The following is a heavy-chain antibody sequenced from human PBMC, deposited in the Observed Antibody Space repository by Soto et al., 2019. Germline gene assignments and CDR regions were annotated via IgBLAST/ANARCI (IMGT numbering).Heavy chain of an antibody. CDR1: GFTFSSYG. J-gene: IGHJ3*02. CDR2: IWYDGSNK. V-gene: IGHV3-33*03. D-gene: IGHD3-16*01. Sequence: PGGSLRLSCAASGFTFSSYGMHWVRQAPGKGLEWVAVIWYDGSNKYYADSVKGRFTISRDNAKNSLSLQMNSLRAEDTAVYYCANLDMITFGGIIGPNDEFDIWGQGTMVTVSS. CDR3: ANLDMITFGGIIGPNDEFDI.